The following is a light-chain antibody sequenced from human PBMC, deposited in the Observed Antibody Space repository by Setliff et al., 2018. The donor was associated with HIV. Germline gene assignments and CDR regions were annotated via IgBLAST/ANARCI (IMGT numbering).Light chain of an antibody. Sequence: SYELTQPPSVSVATGKTARTTCEGNNIGSASVHWYQQKPGQAPVVVIYYGSDRPSGIPERFSGSNSGNTATLTISRVEAGDEADYYCQVWDSSSDHPFAFGTGTKGTVL. CDR3: QVWDSSSDHPFA. CDR2: YGS. CDR1: NIGSAS. V-gene: IGLV3-21*04. J-gene: IGLJ1*01.